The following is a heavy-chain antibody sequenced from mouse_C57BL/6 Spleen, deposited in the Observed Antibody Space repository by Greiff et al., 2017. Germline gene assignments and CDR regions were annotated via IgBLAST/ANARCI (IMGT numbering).Heavy chain of an antibody. V-gene: IGHV6-6*01. J-gene: IGHJ1*03. D-gene: IGHD2-4*01. CDR1: GFTFSDAW. Sequence: EVKLVESGGGLVQPGGSMKLSCAASGFTFSDAWMDWVRQSPEKGLEWVAEIRNKANNHATYYAESVKGRFTISRDDSKSSVYLQMNSLRAEDTGIYYCTTYYDYDEGGYFDVWGTGTTVTVSS. CDR2: IRNKANNHAT. CDR3: TTYYDYDEGGYFDV.